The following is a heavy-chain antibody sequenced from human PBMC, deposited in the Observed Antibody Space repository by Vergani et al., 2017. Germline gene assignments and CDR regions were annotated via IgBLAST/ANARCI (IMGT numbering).Heavy chain of an antibody. CDR3: ARDRGGCSSTSCYREGAFDY. J-gene: IGHJ4*02. D-gene: IGHD2-2*02. CDR1: GYTFTSYY. CDR2: INPSGGST. V-gene: IGHV1-46*01. Sequence: QVQLVQSGAEVKKPGASVQVSCKASGYTFTSYYMHWVRQAPGQGLEWMGIINPSGGSTSYAQKFQGRVTMTRDTSTSTVYMVLSSRRSEDTAVYFCARDRGGCSSTSCYREGAFDYGDEGTLVTASS.